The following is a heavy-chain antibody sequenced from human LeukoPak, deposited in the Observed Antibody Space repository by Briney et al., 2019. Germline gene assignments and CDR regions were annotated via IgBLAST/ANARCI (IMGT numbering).Heavy chain of an antibody. Sequence: GGSLRLSGAASGYRVTDYYTTWIRQSPGKSLEWVAVVGNSDNHIDHADSVRGRFTISGDDARNSVYLQMTSLRVEDTAIYYCAREQWFRFDNRGQGVQVTVSS. CDR3: AREQWFRFDN. CDR2: VGNSDNHI. V-gene: IGHV3-11*01. CDR1: GYRVTDYY. D-gene: IGHD3-22*01. J-gene: IGHJ4*02.